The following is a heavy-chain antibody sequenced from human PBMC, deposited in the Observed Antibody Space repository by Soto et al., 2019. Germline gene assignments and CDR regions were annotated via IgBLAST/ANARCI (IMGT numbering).Heavy chain of an antibody. Sequence: EVQLVESGGGLVQPGGSLKLSCAASGFTFSGSAMHWVRQASGKGLEWVGRIRSKANSYATAYAASVKGRFTISRDDSENTAYLQMNSLNTEDSAVYSCTRRIEAATGTGGYFDLWGRGTLVTVSS. CDR1: GFTFSGSA. D-gene: IGHD6-13*01. V-gene: IGHV3-73*02. CDR2: IRSKANSYAT. CDR3: TRRIEAATGTGGYFDL. J-gene: IGHJ2*01.